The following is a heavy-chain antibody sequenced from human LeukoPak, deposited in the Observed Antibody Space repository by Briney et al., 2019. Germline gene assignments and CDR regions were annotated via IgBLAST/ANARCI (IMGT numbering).Heavy chain of an antibody. Sequence: PGGSLRLSCAASGFTFSSYWMSWVRQAPGKGLEGVANIKQDGSEKYYVDSVKGRFTISRDNAKNSLYLQMNSLRAEDTAVYYCARDRSWDYGDYYFDYWGQGTLVTVSS. V-gene: IGHV3-7*01. D-gene: IGHD4-17*01. CDR3: ARDRSWDYGDYYFDY. CDR2: IKQDGSEK. CDR1: GFTFSSYW. J-gene: IGHJ4*02.